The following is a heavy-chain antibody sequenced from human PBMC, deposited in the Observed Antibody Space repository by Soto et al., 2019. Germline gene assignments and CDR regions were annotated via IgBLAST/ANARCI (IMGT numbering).Heavy chain of an antibody. CDR1: GFTFSNAW. Sequence: PGGSLRLSCAASGFTFSNAWMSWVRQAPGKGLEWVGLIKKKADGGTADYSAPVKGRFTISRDDSKNTLCLQMSSLKTEDTAVYYCRTQWLDWGQGTLVTVSS. D-gene: IGHD6-19*01. J-gene: IGHJ4*02. CDR3: RTQWLD. V-gene: IGHV3-15*01. CDR2: IKKKADGGTA.